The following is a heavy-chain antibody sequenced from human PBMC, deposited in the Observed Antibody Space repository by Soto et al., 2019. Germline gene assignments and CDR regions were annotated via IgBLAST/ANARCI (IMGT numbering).Heavy chain of an antibody. V-gene: IGHV3-11*06. CDR3: ARSTLPNYYYYGMDV. CDR1: GFTFSDYY. Sequence: GGSLRLSCAASGFTFSDYYMSWIRQAPGKGLEWVSYISSSSSYTNYADSVKGRFTISRDNAKNSLYLHMNSLRAEDTAVYYCARSTLPNYYYYGMDVWGQGTTVTVSS. CDR2: ISSSSSYT. J-gene: IGHJ6*02.